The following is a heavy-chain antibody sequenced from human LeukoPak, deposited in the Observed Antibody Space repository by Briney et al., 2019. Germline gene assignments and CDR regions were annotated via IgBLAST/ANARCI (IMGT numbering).Heavy chain of an antibody. CDR2: INPNSGGT. CDR1: GGTFSSYA. Sequence: ASVKVSCKASGGTFSSYAISWVRQAPGQGLEWMGWINPNSGGTNYAQKFQGRVTMTRDTSISTAYMELSRLRSDDTAVYYCARDGSGGSFFYYYYYMDVWGKGTTVTVSS. CDR3: ARDGSGGSFFYYYYYMDV. J-gene: IGHJ6*03. D-gene: IGHD2-15*01. V-gene: IGHV1-2*02.